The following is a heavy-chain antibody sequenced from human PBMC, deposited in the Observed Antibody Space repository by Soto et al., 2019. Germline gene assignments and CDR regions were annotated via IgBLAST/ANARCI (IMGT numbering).Heavy chain of an antibody. CDR3: ASSTVTTYPDAFDI. CDR2: IIPILGIA. CDR1: GGTFSSYT. D-gene: IGHD4-17*01. V-gene: IGHV1-69*02. J-gene: IGHJ3*02. Sequence: QVQLVQSGAEVKKPGSSVKVSCKASGGTFSSYTISWVRQAPGQGLEWMGRIIPILGIANYAQKFQGRVTITADKSTSTAYMELSSLRSEDTAVYYCASSTVTTYPDAFDIWGQGTMVTVSS.